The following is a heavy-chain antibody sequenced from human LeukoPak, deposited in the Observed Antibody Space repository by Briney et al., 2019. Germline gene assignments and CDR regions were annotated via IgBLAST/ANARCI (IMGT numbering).Heavy chain of an antibody. CDR1: GFNFSSYA. D-gene: IGHD1-14*01. CDR3: AKDLKKPPSPDY. CDR2: ISGSGGST. V-gene: IGHV3-23*01. J-gene: IGHJ4*02. Sequence: PGGSLRLSCAASGFNFSSYAMSWVRQAPGKGLEWVSAISGSGGSTYYADSVKGRFTISRDNSKNTLYLQMNSLRAEDTAVYYCAKDLKKPPSPDYWGQGTLVTVSS.